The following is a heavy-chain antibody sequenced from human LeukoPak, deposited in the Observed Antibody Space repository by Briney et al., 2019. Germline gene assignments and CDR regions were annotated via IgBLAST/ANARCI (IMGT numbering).Heavy chain of an antibody. CDR3: ARSPGDSSGYYYDDAFDI. Sequence: SSVKVSCKASGGTFSSYAISWVRQAPGQGLGWMGGIIPIFGTANYAQKFQGRVTITADESTSTAYMELSSLRSEDTAVYYCARSPGDSSGYYYDDAFDIWGQGAMVTVSS. J-gene: IGHJ3*02. V-gene: IGHV1-69*01. CDR2: IIPIFGTA. D-gene: IGHD3-22*01. CDR1: GGTFSSYA.